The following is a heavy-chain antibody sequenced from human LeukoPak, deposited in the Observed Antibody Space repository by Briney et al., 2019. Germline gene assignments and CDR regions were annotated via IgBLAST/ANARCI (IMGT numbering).Heavy chain of an antibody. J-gene: IGHJ6*02. CDR2: ISSSSSYI. D-gene: IGHD3-22*01. CDR1: GFTFSSYS. Sequence: GGSLRLSCAASGFTFSSYSMNWVRQAPGKGLEWVSSISSSSSYIYYADSVKGRFTISRDNAKNSLYLQMNSLRAEDTAVYYCARDGGTNYYDSSGYYFGYYYYYGMDVWGQGTTVTVSS. V-gene: IGHV3-21*01. CDR3: ARDGGTNYYDSSGYYFGYYYYYGMDV.